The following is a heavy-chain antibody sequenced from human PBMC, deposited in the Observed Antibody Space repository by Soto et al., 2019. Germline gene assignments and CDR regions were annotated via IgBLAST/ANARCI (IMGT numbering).Heavy chain of an antibody. V-gene: IGHV3-23*01. CDR3: AKAGRGIASPVDY. J-gene: IGHJ4*02. CDR2: ISASGGST. CDR1: GSTFSSYA. Sequence: EVQLLESGGGLVQPGGSLRLSCAASGSTFSSYAMSWVRQAPGKGLEWVSSISASGGSTYYADSVKGRFTISRDNSKMMYLQMNSLRADDTAVYYCAKAGRGIASPVDYWGQGTLVTVSS. D-gene: IGHD2-15*01.